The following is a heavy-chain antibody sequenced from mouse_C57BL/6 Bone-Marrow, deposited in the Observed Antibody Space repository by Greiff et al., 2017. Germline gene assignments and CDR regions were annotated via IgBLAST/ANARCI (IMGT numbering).Heavy chain of an antibody. CDR3: ASLITTGVGDYYAMDY. D-gene: IGHD1-1*01. J-gene: IGHJ4*01. CDR1: GYTFTSYW. V-gene: IGHV1-50*01. CDR2: IDPSDSYT. Sequence: QVQLQQPGAELVKPGASVKLSCKASGYTFTSYWMQWVKQRPGQGLEWIGEIDPSDSYTNYNQKFKGKATLTVDTSSSTAYMPLSSLTSEDSAVYNCASLITTGVGDYYAMDYWGQGTSVTVSS.